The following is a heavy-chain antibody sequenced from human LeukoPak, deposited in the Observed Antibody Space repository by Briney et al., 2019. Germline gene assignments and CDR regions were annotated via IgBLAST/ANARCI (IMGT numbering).Heavy chain of an antibody. V-gene: IGHV3-23*01. CDR2: ISGSGGST. D-gene: IGHD3-3*01. J-gene: IGHJ3*02. Sequence: GGYLRLSCAASGFTFSSYAMSWVRQAPGKGLEWVSAISGSGGSTYYADSVKGRFTISRDNSKNTLYLQMNSLRAEDTAVYYCAKAYYYDFWSGYSDDAFDIWGQGTMVTVSS. CDR3: AKAYYYDFWSGYSDDAFDI. CDR1: GFTFSSYA.